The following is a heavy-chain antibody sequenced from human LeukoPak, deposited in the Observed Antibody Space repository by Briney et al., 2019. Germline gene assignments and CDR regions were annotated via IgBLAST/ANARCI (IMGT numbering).Heavy chain of an antibody. CDR1: GRSFSGYY. Sequence: SETLSLTCAVYGRSFSGYYWSCIRQPPGKGLEWIGEINHSGSTNYNPSLESRVTISVDTSKNQFSLKLSSVTAADTAVYYCTRDVRTVPYYYYGMDVWGQGTTVTVSS. D-gene: IGHD4-17*01. CDR2: INHSGST. J-gene: IGHJ6*02. CDR3: TRDVRTVPYYYYGMDV. V-gene: IGHV4-34*01.